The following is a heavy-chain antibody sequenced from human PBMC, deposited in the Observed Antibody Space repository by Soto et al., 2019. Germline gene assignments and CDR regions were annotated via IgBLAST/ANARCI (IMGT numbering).Heavy chain of an antibody. CDR1: GFTLSSYS. Sequence: RLSCAASGFTLSSYSMNWVRQAPGKGLEWVSSISSSSSYIYYADSVKGRFTISKDNAKNSLYLQMNSLRAEDTAVYYCARDHSSWYYFDYWGQGTLVTVSS. CDR2: ISSSSSYI. D-gene: IGHD6-13*01. J-gene: IGHJ4*02. CDR3: ARDHSSWYYFDY. V-gene: IGHV3-21*01.